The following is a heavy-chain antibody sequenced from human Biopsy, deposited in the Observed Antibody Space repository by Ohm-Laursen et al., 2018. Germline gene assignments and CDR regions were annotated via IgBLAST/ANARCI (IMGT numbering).Heavy chain of an antibody. V-gene: IGHV3-23*01. D-gene: IGHD4/OR15-4a*01. Sequence: SLRLSCAASGFPFSKAWMSWVRQAPGKGLEWVSGISSSGNSTYYAGSVKGRFTISRDNSKNTLYLQLNSLRVDDTAVYYCAKDRRTMRIWYFDLWGRGTLVTVSS. J-gene: IGHJ2*01. CDR2: ISSSGNST. CDR3: AKDRRTMRIWYFDL. CDR1: GFPFSKAW.